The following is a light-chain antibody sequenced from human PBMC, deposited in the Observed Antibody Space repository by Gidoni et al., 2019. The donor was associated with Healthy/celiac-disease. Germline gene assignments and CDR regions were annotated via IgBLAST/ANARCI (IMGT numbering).Light chain of an antibody. CDR3: QQYNNWPGT. CDR1: QSVSSN. J-gene: IGKJ2*02. V-gene: IGKV3-15*01. Sequence: EIVMTQSPATLSVSPGERATLSCRASQSVSSNLAWYQQKPGQAPRLLISGASTRATGIPARFSGSGSGTEFTLTISSLQSEDFAVYYCQQYNNWPGTFGQXTKLEIK. CDR2: GAS.